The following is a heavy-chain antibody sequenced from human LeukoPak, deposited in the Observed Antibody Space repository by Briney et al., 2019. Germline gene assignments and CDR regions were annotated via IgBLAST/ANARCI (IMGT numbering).Heavy chain of an antibody. CDR1: GFTFSGYW. Sequence: GGSLRLSCAASGFTFSGYWMTWVRQAPEKGLEWVANIRQDGSEKYYVDSVKGRFTLSRDNAKNSLYLQMNSLRGEDTAVYYCARIGLAAGYYFDFWGQGTLVTVSS. D-gene: IGHD6-13*01. J-gene: IGHJ4*02. CDR3: ARIGLAAGYYFDF. V-gene: IGHV3-7*01. CDR2: IRQDGSEK.